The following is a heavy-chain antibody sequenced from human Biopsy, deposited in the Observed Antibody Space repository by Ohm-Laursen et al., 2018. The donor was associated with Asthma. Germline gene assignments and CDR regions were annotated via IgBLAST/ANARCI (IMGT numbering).Heavy chain of an antibody. D-gene: IGHD3-22*01. V-gene: IGHV3-48*04. CDR1: GFTFSSYS. CDR2: ISSSSSTI. J-gene: IGHJ3*01. Sequence: SLRLSCAASGFTFSSYSMNWVRQAPGKGLEWVSYISSSSSTIYYADSVKGRFTISRDNAKNSLYLQMNSLRAEDTAAYYCTRREYSDSRISPLDLWGHGTMVTVSS. CDR3: TRREYSDSRISPLDL.